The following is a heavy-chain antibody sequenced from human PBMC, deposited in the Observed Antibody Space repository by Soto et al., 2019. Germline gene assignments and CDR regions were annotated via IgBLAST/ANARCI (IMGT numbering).Heavy chain of an antibody. J-gene: IGHJ4*02. D-gene: IGHD3-3*01. Sequence: GGSLRLSCAASGFTVSSNYMSWVRQAPGKGLEWVSVIYSGGSTYYADSVKGRFTISGDDSKNTLCLQMNSLRAEDTAVYYCARQRIQQYYDFWSGYYDYWGQGTLVTVSS. CDR1: GFTVSSNY. V-gene: IGHV3-66*04. CDR2: IYSGGST. CDR3: ARQRIQQYYDFWSGYYDY.